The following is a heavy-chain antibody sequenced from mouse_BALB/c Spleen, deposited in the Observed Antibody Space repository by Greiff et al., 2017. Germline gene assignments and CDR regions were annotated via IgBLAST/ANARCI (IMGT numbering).Heavy chain of an antibody. V-gene: IGHV5-17*02. J-gene: IGHJ4*01. Sequence: EVKVEESGGGLVQPGGSRKLSCAASGFTFSSFGMHWVRQAPEKGLEWVAYISSGSSTIYYADTVKGRFTISRDNPKNTLFLQMTSLRSEDTAMYYCARTRPHYYAMDYWGQGTSVTVSS. D-gene: IGHD2-14*01. CDR1: GFTFSSFG. CDR2: ISSGSSTI. CDR3: ARTRPHYYAMDY.